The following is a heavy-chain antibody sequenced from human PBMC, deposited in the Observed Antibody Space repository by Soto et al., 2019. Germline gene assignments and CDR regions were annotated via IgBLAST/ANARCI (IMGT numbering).Heavy chain of an antibody. J-gene: IGHJ3*02. CDR1: GGTFSSYA. Sequence: SVKVSCKASGGTFSSYAISWVRQAPGQGLEWMGGIIPIFGTANYAQKFQGRVTITADKSTSTAYMELSSLRSEDTAVYYCARYNWNDSAFDIWGQGTMVTVSS. CDR2: IIPIFGTA. CDR3: ARYNWNDSAFDI. V-gene: IGHV1-69*06. D-gene: IGHD1-1*01.